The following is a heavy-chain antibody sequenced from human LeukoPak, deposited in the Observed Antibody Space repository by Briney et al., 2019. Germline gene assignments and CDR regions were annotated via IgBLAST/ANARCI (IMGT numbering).Heavy chain of an antibody. CDR2: INHSGST. Sequence: SETLSLTCAVYGGSFSGYYWSWIRQPPGKGLEWIGEINHSGSTNYNPSLKSRVTISVDTSKNQFSLNLNSVTAADTAVYYCARQSSGYYYGWFDPWGQGTLVTVSS. V-gene: IGHV4-34*01. D-gene: IGHD3-22*01. CDR3: ARQSSGYYYGWFDP. J-gene: IGHJ5*02. CDR1: GGSFSGYY.